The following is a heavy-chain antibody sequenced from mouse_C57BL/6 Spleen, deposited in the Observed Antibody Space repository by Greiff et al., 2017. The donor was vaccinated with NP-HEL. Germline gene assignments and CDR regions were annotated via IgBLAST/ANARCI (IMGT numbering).Heavy chain of an antibody. V-gene: IGHV1-82*01. CDR3: ARRRYDYDLDY. CDR1: GYAFSSSW. CDR2: IYPGDGDT. D-gene: IGHD2-4*01. J-gene: IGHJ2*01. Sequence: VQLQQSGPELVKPGASVKISCKASGYAFSSSWMNWVKQRPGKGLEWIGRIYPGDGDTNYNGKFKGKATLTADKSSSTAYMQLSSLTSEDSAVYFCARRRYDYDLDYWGQSTTLTVSS.